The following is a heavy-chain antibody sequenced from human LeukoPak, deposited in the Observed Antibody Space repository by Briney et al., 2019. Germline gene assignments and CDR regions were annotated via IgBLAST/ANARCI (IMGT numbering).Heavy chain of an antibody. Sequence: GGSLRLSCAASGFTFSNYAMHWVRQAPGRGLEWVSIISSGKVYEYYADSVKGRFTISRDNSKNTLYLQMNSLRAEDTAVYYCAKDVYGDYGGLDYWGQGTLVTVSS. CDR3: AKDVYGDYGGLDY. CDR2: ISSGKVYE. D-gene: IGHD4-17*01. J-gene: IGHJ4*02. CDR1: GFTFSNYA. V-gene: IGHV3-30*07.